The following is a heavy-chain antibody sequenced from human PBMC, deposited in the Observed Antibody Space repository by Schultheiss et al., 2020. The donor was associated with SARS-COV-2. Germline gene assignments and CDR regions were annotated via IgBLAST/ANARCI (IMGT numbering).Heavy chain of an antibody. V-gene: IGHV4-59*04. J-gene: IGHJ5*02. CDR2: IYYSGST. Sequence: SQTLSLTCTVSGGSISSYYWSWIRQPPGKGLEWIGSIYYSGSTYYNPSLKSRVTISVDTSKNQFSLKLSSVTAADTAVYYCARLAARRGWFDPWGQGTLVTVSS. CDR1: GGSISSYY. CDR3: ARLAARRGWFDP. D-gene: IGHD6-6*01.